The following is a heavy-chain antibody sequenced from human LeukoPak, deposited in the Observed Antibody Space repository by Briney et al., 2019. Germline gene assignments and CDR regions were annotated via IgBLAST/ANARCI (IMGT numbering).Heavy chain of an antibody. CDR3: ARDSPPMYYYDSSGPDAFDI. D-gene: IGHD3-22*01. V-gene: IGHV1-8*01. J-gene: IGHJ3*02. CDR2: MNPNSGNT. CDR1: GYTFTSYD. Sequence: ASVKVSCKASGYTFTSYDINWVRQATGQGLEWMGWMNPNSGNTGYAQKFQGRVTMTRNTSISTAYMELSSLRSEDTAVYYCARDSPPMYYYDSSGPDAFDIWGQGTMVTVSS.